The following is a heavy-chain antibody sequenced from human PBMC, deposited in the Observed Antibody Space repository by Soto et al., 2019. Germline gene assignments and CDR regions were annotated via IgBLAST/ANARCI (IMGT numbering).Heavy chain of an antibody. CDR2: IYYSGST. J-gene: IGHJ3*02. Sequence: PSETLSLTCTVSGGSISSGGYYWSWIRQHPGKGLEWIGYIYYSGSTYYNPSLKSRVTMSVDTSKNQFSLKLSSVTAADTAVYYCARGKGFTIFGVVITDAFDIWGQGTMVTVSS. V-gene: IGHV4-31*03. CDR3: ARGKGFTIFGVVITDAFDI. D-gene: IGHD3-3*01. CDR1: GGSISSGGYY.